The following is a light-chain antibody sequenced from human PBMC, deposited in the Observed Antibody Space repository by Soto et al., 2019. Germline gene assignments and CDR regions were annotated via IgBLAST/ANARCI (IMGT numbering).Light chain of an antibody. CDR3: QQYGSSSWT. CDR2: GAS. CDR1: QSVSSSY. J-gene: IGKJ1*01. Sequence: EIVLTQSPGTLSLSPGERATLSCRASQSVSSSYLAWYQQKPGQAPRLLIYGASSRATGIPERFSGSGSWTDFSLTISSLEPVDFAVYYCQQYGSSSWTFGQGNKVASK. V-gene: IGKV3-20*01.